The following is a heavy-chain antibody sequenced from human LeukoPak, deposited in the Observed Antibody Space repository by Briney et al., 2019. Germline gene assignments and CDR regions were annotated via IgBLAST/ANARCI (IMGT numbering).Heavy chain of an antibody. D-gene: IGHD6-19*01. V-gene: IGHV4-59*01. CDR3: ARLMGSSGWYVY. CDR1: GGSISNYY. Sequence: SETLSLTCTVSGGSISNYYWSWIRQPPGKGLEWIGYIYYSGSTNYNPSLKSRVTISVDTSKNQFSLKLSSVTAADTAVYYCARLMGSSGWYVYWGQGTLVTVSS. CDR2: IYYSGST. J-gene: IGHJ4*02.